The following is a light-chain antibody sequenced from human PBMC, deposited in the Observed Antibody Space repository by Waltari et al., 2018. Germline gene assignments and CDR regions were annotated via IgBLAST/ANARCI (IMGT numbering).Light chain of an antibody. CDR2: DAS. Sequence: EITLTQSPGTLPSSPGERATRSCRASQSISKYLAWYQQKPGQAPRLLIYDASIRATGIPDRFSGSGYGTDFSLTISRLEPEDYAVYYCQKYGSLPATFGRGTKVEIK. CDR1: QSISKY. J-gene: IGKJ1*01. CDR3: QKYGSLPAT. V-gene: IGKV3-20*01.